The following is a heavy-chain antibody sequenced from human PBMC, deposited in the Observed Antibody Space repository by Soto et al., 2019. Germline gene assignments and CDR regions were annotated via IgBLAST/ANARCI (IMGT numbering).Heavy chain of an antibody. J-gene: IGHJ4*02. D-gene: IGHD3-10*01. CDR1: GGTFSSYA. Sequence: QVQLVQSGAEVKKPGSSVKVSCKASGGTFSSYAISWVRQAPGQGLEWMGGIIPIFGTANYAQKFQGRVTITADESTSKAYMELSSLRSEDTAVDYCARLMVRGVTPPFGVLGPEDYWGQGTLVTVSS. V-gene: IGHV1-69*01. CDR2: IIPIFGTA. CDR3: ARLMVRGVTPPFGVLGPEDY.